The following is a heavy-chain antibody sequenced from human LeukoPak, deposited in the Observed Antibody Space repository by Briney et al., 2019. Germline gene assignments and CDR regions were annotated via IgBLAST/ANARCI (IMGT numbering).Heavy chain of an antibody. CDR1: GFTFSSYA. J-gene: IGHJ5*02. CDR3: AKEGDYDFWSGHYNWFDL. CDR2: ISGSGGST. D-gene: IGHD3-3*01. Sequence: HPGGSLRLSRAASGFTFSSYAMSWVRQAPGKGLEWVSTISGSGGSTYYANSVKGRFTFSRDKSKNTLYLQVNSLRAEDTAIYYCAKEGDYDFWSGHYNWFDLWDQGTLVTVSS. V-gene: IGHV3-23*01.